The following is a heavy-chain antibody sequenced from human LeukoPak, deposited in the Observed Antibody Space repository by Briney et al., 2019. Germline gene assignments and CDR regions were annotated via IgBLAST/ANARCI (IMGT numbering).Heavy chain of an antibody. Sequence: SETLSLTCAVYGGSFSGYYWSWIRQPPGKGLEWIGEINHSGSTNYNPSLKSRVTISVDTSKNQFSLKLSSVTAADTAVYYCARGTLSGFRYWGQGTLVTVSP. CDR1: GGSFSGYY. D-gene: IGHD3-3*01. CDR2: INHSGST. CDR3: ARGTLSGFRY. J-gene: IGHJ4*02. V-gene: IGHV4-34*01.